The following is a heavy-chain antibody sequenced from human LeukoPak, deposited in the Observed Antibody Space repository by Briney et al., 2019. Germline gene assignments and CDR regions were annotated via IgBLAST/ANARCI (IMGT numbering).Heavy chain of an antibody. V-gene: IGHV3-23*01. D-gene: IGHD2-15*01. CDR3: AKDAPADIVVYYFDY. CDR2: ISGSGGST. CDR1: GFTFSSYA. J-gene: IGHJ4*02. Sequence: GALRLSCAASGFTFSSYAMSWVRQAPGKGLEWVSAISGSGGSTYYADSVKGRFTISRDNSKNTLYLQMNSLRAEDTAVYYCAKDAPADIVVYYFDYWGQGAWSPSPQ.